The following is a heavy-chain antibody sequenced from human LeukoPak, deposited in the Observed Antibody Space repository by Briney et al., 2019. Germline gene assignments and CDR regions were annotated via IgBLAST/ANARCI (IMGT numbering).Heavy chain of an antibody. CDR3: ARDSITMVRGDGYYMDV. CDR1: GGTFSSYA. V-gene: IGHV1-69*06. J-gene: IGHJ6*03. CDR2: IIPIFGTA. D-gene: IGHD3-10*01. Sequence: SVKVSCKASGGTFSSYAISWVGQAPGQGLEWMGGIIPIFGTANYAQKFQGRVTITADKSTSTAYMELSSLRSEDTAVYYCARDSITMVRGDGYYMDVWGKGTTVTVSS.